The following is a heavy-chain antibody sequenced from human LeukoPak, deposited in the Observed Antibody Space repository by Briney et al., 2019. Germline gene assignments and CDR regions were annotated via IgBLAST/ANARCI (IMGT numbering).Heavy chain of an antibody. CDR3: AREAERLNHHDCYYWDV. D-gene: IGHD6-25*01. V-gene: IGHV3-7*01. Sequence: GGSLRLSCAASGFTLSKYWMNWVRQAPGKGLEWVANIKEDGIEKHYVDSVKGRFTISRDSAKNSLYLQMNSLRAEDTAVDYCAREAERLNHHDCYYWDVWAKGTTVTVSS. J-gene: IGHJ6*03. CDR2: IKEDGIEK. CDR1: GFTLSKYW.